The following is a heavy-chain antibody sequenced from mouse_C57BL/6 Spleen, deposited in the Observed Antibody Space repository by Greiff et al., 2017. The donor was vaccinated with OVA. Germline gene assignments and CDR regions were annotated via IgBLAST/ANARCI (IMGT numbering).Heavy chain of an antibody. J-gene: IGHJ1*03. CDR1: GYTFTSYW. D-gene: IGHD1-1*01. Sequence: QVQLQQSGAELVKPGASVKMSCKASGYTFTSYWITWVKQRPGQGLEWIGDIYPGSGSTNYNEKFKSKATLTVDTSSSTAYMQLSSLTSEDSAVYYCARYYGSSPLWYFDVWGTGTTVTVSS. CDR3: ARYYGSSPLWYFDV. CDR2: IYPGSGST. V-gene: IGHV1-55*01.